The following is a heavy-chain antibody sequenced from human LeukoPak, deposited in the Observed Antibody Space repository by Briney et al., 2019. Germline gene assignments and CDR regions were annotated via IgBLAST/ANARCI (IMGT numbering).Heavy chain of an antibody. CDR2: IYYSGST. V-gene: IGHV4-61*01. Sequence: PSQTLSLTCTVSGGSISSGSYYWSWIRQPPGKGLEWIGFIYYSGSTNYNPSLKSRVTISVDTSKNQFSLKLSSVTAADTAVYYCARLTYVDTAMGAYYYGMDVWGQGTTVTVSS. CDR1: GGSISSGSYY. D-gene: IGHD5-18*01. CDR3: ARLTYVDTAMGAYYYGMDV. J-gene: IGHJ6*02.